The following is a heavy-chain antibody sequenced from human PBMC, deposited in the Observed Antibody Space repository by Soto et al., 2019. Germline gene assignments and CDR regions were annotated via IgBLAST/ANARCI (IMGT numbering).Heavy chain of an antibody. V-gene: IGHV3-72*01. J-gene: IGHJ3*02. CDR3: WVKVVVNDAFDM. D-gene: IGHD2-21*01. Sequence: GGSLRLSCAGSGFTLSDHYIDWVRQAPGKGLEWVGRSRDKAQGYSITYAASVKGRFTTSRDESKNSLYLQMNSLRAEDTAVYYCWVKVVVNDAFDMWGQGTMVTVSS. CDR1: GFTLSDHY. CDR2: SRDKAQGYSI.